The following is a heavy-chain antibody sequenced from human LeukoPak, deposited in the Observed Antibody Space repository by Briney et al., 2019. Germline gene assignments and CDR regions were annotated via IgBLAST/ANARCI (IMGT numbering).Heavy chain of an antibody. V-gene: IGHV4-4*02. CDR1: TDSITSNW. CDR3: ARVSSYYLDY. D-gene: IGHD3-22*01. Sequence: SETLSLTCAVSTDSITSNWWSWVRQPPGKGLEWIGEINHSGSTNYNPSLKSRVTISVDTSKNQFSLKLSSVTAADTAVYYCARVSSYYLDYWGQGTLVTVSS. CDR2: INHSGST. J-gene: IGHJ4*02.